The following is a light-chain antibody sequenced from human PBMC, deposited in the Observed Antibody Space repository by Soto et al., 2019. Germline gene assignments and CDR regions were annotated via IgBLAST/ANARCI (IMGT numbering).Light chain of an antibody. CDR3: CSYTRSGTFI. Sequence: QSVLTQPASVSGSPGQSITISCVGTSSDIGDYNYVSWYQQHPGKVHKVIIYDVSNRPSGVSYRFSATKSGNTAYLTISGLQAEDEADYYCCSYTRSGTFIFGTGTKLTVL. V-gene: IGLV2-14*01. CDR2: DVS. CDR1: SSDIGDYNY. J-gene: IGLJ1*01.